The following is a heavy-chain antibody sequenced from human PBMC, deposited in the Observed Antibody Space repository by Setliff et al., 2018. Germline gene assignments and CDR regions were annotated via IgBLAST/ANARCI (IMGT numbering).Heavy chain of an antibody. CDR1: GFSFSNYG. Sequence: PGGSLRLSCVVSGFSFSNYGMTWVRQAPGKGLEWISYISTSSGTRYYADSVKGRFTISRDNANQSLYLQMNSLKTEDTAVYYCVREGHYDYVWGSYVFDYWGPGILVTVS. J-gene: IGHJ4*02. D-gene: IGHD3-16*01. CDR2: ISTSSGTR. CDR3: VREGHYDYVWGSYVFDY. V-gene: IGHV3-48*01.